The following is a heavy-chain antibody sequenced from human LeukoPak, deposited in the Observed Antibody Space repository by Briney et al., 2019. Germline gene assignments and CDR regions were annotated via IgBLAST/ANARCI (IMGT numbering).Heavy chain of an antibody. CDR1: GFTFSSYE. D-gene: IGHD4-17*01. CDR3: ARELTVTRGENYFDY. J-gene: IGHJ4*02. V-gene: IGHV3-48*03. Sequence: GGSLRLSCAASGFTFSSYEMNWVRQAPGKGLEWVSYISSSGSTIYYADSVKGRFTISRDNAKNSLYLQMNSLRAEDTAVYYCARELTVTRGENYFDYWGQGTLVTVSS. CDR2: ISSSGSTI.